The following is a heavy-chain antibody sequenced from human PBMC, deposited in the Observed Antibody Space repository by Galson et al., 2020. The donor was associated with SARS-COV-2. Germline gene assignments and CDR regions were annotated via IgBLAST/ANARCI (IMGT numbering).Heavy chain of an antibody. CDR3: ATSIVGAFDI. CDR1: GYTLSELS. D-gene: IGHD3-16*02. Sequence: ASVKVSCKVSGYTLSELSMHWVRQAPGKGLEWMGSFDPIDGATVYAQQFQGRVTMTEDTSTDTAYIQVSSLKFDDTAAYYCATSIVGAFDIWGQGTMVTVSS. J-gene: IGHJ3*02. CDR2: FDPIDGAT. V-gene: IGHV1-24*01.